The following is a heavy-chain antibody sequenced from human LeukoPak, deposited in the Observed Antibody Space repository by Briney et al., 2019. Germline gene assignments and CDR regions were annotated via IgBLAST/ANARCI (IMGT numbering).Heavy chain of an antibody. V-gene: IGHV3-7*01. Sequence: QSGGSLRLSCAASGFIFSESWMSWVRQVPGQGLEWVAHINHEGGGIQYVDSVKGRFTISRDNAKGSVYLQMNSLRAEDTAIYHCATYINWVAGDVWGQGTTVIVS. CDR2: INHEGGGI. D-gene: IGHD7-27*01. CDR1: GFIFSESW. J-gene: IGHJ6*02. CDR3: ATYINWVAGDV.